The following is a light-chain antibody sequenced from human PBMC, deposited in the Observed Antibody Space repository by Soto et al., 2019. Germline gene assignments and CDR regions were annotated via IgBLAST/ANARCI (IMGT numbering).Light chain of an antibody. J-gene: IGLJ2*01. CDR2: QDS. CDR1: KLGDKY. V-gene: IGLV3-1*01. Sequence: SYELTQPPSVSVSPGLTASITCSGDKLGDKYACWYQQKPGQSPVLVIYQDSKRPSGIPERFSGSNSGNTATLTISGTQAMDEADYYCQAWDSSTEFGGGTKLTVL. CDR3: QAWDSSTE.